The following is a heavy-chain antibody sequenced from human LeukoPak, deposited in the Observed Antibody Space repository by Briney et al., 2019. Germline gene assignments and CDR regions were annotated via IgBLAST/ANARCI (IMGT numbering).Heavy chain of an antibody. D-gene: IGHD2-2*01. CDR2: INPNTGGT. J-gene: IGHJ4*02. V-gene: IGHV1-2*02. Sequence: VASVKVSCKASGYTFTGYYIHWVRQAPGQGLEWMGWINPNTGGTNYAQKFQGRVTMTRDTSISTAYMELSSLRSDDTAIYYCARANRGYCSSPSCSVDNWGQGTLVTVSS. CDR1: GYTFTGYY. CDR3: ARANRGYCSSPSCSVDN.